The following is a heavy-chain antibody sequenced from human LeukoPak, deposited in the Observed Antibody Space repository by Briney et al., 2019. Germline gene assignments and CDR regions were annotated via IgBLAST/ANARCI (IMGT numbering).Heavy chain of an antibody. Sequence: GGSLRLSCEASGFSLSVYWMSWVRQAPGKGLEWVANIKQDGSEKYYVDSVKGRITTSRDNAKNSLYLQMNSLRAEDTAVYYCVRDRDGYIYWGQGTLVTVSS. V-gene: IGHV3-7*03. CDR2: IKQDGSEK. CDR1: GFSLSVYW. D-gene: IGHD5-24*01. CDR3: VRDRDGYIY. J-gene: IGHJ4*02.